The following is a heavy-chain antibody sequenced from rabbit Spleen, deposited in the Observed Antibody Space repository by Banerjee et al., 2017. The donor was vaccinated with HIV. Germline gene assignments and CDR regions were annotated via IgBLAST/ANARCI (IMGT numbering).Heavy chain of an antibody. Sequence: QEQLLESGGGLVKPEGSLKLSCTASGFSFSDRDVMCWVRQAPGKGLQWIACINTYTGKPVYATWAKGRFTISRTSSTTVTLQMTSLTAADTATYFCARGSAAMTLVITGYYLALWGQGTLVTVS. CDR3: ARGSAAMTLVITGYYLAL. V-gene: IGHV1S45*01. D-gene: IGHD2-1*01. CDR2: INTYTGKP. CDR1: GFSFSDRDV. J-gene: IGHJ6*01.